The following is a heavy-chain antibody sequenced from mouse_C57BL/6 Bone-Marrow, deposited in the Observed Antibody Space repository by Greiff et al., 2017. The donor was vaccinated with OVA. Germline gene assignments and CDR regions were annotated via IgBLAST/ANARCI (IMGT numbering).Heavy chain of an antibody. CDR2: IDPENGDT. CDR1: GFNIKDDY. J-gene: IGHJ2*01. Sequence: VQLKESGAELVRPGASVKLSCTASGFNIKDDYMHWVKQRPEQGLEWIGWIDPENGDTEYASKFQGKATITADTSSNTAYLQLSSLTSEDTAVYYCTTFITTVVAPDYWGQGTTLTVSS. CDR3: TTFITTVVAPDY. D-gene: IGHD1-1*01. V-gene: IGHV14-4*01.